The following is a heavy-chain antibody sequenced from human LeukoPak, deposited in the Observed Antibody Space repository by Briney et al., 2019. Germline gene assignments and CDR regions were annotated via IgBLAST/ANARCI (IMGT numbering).Heavy chain of an antibody. Sequence: PGGSLRLSCAASGFTVSSNYMSWVHQAPGKGLEWVSVIYSGGSTYYADSVKGRFTISRDNSKNTLYLQMNSLRAEDTAVYYCAKGVWFGVHSQYYFDYWGQGTLVTVSS. CDR2: IYSGGST. V-gene: IGHV3-53*01. J-gene: IGHJ4*02. D-gene: IGHD3-10*01. CDR3: AKGVWFGVHSQYYFDY. CDR1: GFTVSSNY.